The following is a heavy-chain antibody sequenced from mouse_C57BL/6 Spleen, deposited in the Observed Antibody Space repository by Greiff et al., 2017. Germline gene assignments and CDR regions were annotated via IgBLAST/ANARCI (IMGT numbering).Heavy chain of an antibody. CDR1: GFTFSSYA. V-gene: IGHV5-9-1*02. Sequence: EVMLVESGEGLVKPGGSLKLSCAASGFTFSSYAMSWVRQTPEKRLEWVAYISSGGDYIYYADTVKGRFTISRDNARNTLYLQMSSLKSEDTAMYYCTRESDYYGSSYRYWYFDVWGTGTTVTVSS. CDR3: TRESDYYGSSYRYWYFDV. J-gene: IGHJ1*03. D-gene: IGHD1-1*01. CDR2: ISSGGDYI.